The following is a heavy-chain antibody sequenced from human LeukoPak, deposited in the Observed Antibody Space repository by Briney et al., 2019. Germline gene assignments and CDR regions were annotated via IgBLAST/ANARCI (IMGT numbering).Heavy chain of an antibody. D-gene: IGHD3-10*01. CDR1: GFTFSSSA. J-gene: IGHJ6*02. Sequence: GGSLRLSCAASGFTFSSSAMTWVRQVLGKGLEWVSTTGVSGSYYADSVKGRFTISRDNSKNTLYLQMNSLRAEDTAVYYCARCYTYGTTWFGGLDVWGQGTTVTVSS. CDR2: TGVSGS. V-gene: IGHV3-23*01. CDR3: ARCYTYGTTWFGGLDV.